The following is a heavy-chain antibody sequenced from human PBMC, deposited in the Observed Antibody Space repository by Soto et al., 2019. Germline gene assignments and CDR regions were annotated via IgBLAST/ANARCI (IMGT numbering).Heavy chain of an antibody. V-gene: IGHV4-30-4*01. Sequence: TLSLTCTVSGGSISSGDYYWSWIRQPPGKGLEWIGYIYYSGSTYYNPSLKSRVTISVDTSKNQFSLKLSSVTAADTAVYYCARWPSWYCSGGSCYPYWGQGTQVTVSS. CDR1: GGSISSGDYY. D-gene: IGHD2-15*01. J-gene: IGHJ4*02. CDR3: ARWPSWYCSGGSCYPY. CDR2: IYYSGST.